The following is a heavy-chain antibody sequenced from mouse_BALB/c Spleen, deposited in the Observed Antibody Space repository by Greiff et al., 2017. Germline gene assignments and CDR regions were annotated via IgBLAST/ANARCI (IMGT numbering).Heavy chain of an antibody. CDR2: ISSGGSYT. CDR3: ARGRNWVDY. Sequence: EVKLVESGGGLVKPGGSLKLSCAASGFTFSSYAMSWVRQSPEKRLEWVAEISSGGSYTYYPDTVTGRFTISRDNAKNTLYLEMSSLRSEDTAMYYCARGRNWVDYWGQGTTLTVSS. J-gene: IGHJ2*01. V-gene: IGHV5-9-4*01. D-gene: IGHD4-1*01. CDR1: GFTFSSYA.